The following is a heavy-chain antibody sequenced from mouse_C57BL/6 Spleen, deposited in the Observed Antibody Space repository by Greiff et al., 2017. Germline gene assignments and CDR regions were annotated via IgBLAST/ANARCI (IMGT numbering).Heavy chain of an antibody. D-gene: IGHD1-1*02. Sequence: QVQLKQSGAELVKPGASVKLSCKASGYTFTSYWMQWVKQRPGQGLEWIGEIDPSDSYTNYNQKFKGKATLTVDTSSSTAYMQLSSLTSEDSAVYYCARGGGSYYYAMDYWGQGTSVTVSS. V-gene: IGHV1-50*01. CDR2: IDPSDSYT. CDR1: GYTFTSYW. J-gene: IGHJ4*01. CDR3: ARGGGSYYYAMDY.